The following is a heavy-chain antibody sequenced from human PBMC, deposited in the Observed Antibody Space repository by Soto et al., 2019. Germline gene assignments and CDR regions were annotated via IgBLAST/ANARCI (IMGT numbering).Heavy chain of an antibody. J-gene: IGHJ4*01. D-gene: IGHD2-8*02. CDR2: IKSRIDGGTT. CDR3: TTDSHLSTTLVRFDF. V-gene: IGHV3-15*07. Sequence: EVQLVESGGGLVKPGGSLRLSCAASGFTISDVWLNWVRQAPGKGLEWVGRIKSRIDGGTTDFAAPVRGRFAISRDESQSTVYLVIRSLQIEDTAVYYCTTDSHLSTTLVRFDFWVHGTLVTVSS. CDR1: GFTISDVW.